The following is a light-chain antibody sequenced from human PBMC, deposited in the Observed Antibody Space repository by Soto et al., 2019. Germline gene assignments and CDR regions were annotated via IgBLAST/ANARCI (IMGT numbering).Light chain of an antibody. J-gene: IGKJ1*01. V-gene: IGKV4-1*01. CDR3: QQYYDTPTT. CDR1: QSILYSSNNKNY. CDR2: WAS. Sequence: DIVMTQSPDSLAVSLGGRATINCKSSQSILYSSNNKNYLAWYQQKPGHPPKQLIYWASTRESGVPDRFSGSGSGTDFTLTISSLQAEDVAVYYCQQYYDTPTTFGQGTKVEIK.